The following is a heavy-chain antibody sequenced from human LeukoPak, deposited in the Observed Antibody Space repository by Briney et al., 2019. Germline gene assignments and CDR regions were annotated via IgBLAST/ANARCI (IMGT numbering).Heavy chain of an antibody. CDR1: GGSFSDYY. D-gene: IGHD3-16*02. Sequence: SETLSLTCAVYGGSFSDYYWSWIRQPPGKGLEWIGEINHSGSTNYNPSLKSRVTTSVDTSKNQFSLKLSSVPAADTAVYYCARVETHYDYVWGSYRYPYYFDYWGQGTLVTVSS. J-gene: IGHJ4*02. V-gene: IGHV4-34*01. CDR3: ARVETHYDYVWGSYRYPYYFDY. CDR2: INHSGST.